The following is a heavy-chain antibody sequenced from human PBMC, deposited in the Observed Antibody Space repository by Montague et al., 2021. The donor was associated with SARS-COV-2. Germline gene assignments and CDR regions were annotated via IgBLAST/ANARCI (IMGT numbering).Heavy chain of an antibody. V-gene: IGHV4-39*01. J-gene: IGHJ4*02. CDR1: GGSISGSSYY. Sequence: SETLSLTCTVSGGSISGSSYYWGWIRQPPGKGLEWIGSIYYSGSTYYNPSLKSRVTISVDTSKNQFSLKLSSVTAADTAVYYCANLYSYGSWGQGTLVTVSS. CDR2: IYYSGST. CDR3: ANLYSYGS. D-gene: IGHD5-18*01.